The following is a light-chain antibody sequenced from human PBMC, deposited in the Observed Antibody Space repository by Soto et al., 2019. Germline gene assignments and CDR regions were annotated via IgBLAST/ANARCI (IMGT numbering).Light chain of an antibody. CDR1: QSVPTTD. V-gene: IGKV3-20*01. CDR3: QQYGTSPLT. CDR2: GAS. Sequence: EIVLTQSPGTLSLSPGERASLSCRASQSVPTTDLAWYQHKPGQAPRLLIYGASNRAAGIPDRFSGGGSGADYTLTISRLEPEDLAVYYWQQYGTSPLTFGGGTKVEIK. J-gene: IGKJ4*01.